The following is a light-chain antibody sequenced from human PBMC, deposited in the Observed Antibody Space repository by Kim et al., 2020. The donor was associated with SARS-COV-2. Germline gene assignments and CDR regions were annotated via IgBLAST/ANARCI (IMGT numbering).Light chain of an antibody. CDR2: DTS. V-gene: IGKV3-11*01. J-gene: IGKJ2*01. CDR1: QSVYST. CDR3: QQRSKWPRT. Sequence: EIVLTQSPATLSLSPGERATLSCRASQSVYSTLAWYQQKPGQAPRLLIYDTSNRATGIPARFSGSGSGTDFTLTISSLEPEDFAVYYCQQRSKWPRTFGQGTKLEI.